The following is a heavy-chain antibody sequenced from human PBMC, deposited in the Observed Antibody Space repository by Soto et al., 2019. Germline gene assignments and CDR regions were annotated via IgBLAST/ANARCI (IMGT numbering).Heavy chain of an antibody. J-gene: IGHJ4*02. V-gene: IGHV1-18*01. Sequence: QVQLVQSGAEVKKPGASVKVSCKASGYSFTSYGISWVRQAPGQGLEWMGWISAYNGNRKYAQKFEGRVTMTTDTSTRPAYMELRSLRSDDTAVYYCARDLGGFPDYWGQGTLVTVSS. CDR3: ARDLGGFPDY. D-gene: IGHD5-12*01. CDR2: ISAYNGNR. CDR1: GYSFTSYG.